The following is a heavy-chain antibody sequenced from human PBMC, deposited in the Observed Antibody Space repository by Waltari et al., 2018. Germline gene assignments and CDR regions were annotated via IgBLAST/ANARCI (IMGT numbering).Heavy chain of an antibody. D-gene: IGHD2-21*01. Sequence: QVQLQESGPGLVKPSETLSLTCAVSGYSISSGYYWGWIGQPPGKGLEWIGSIYHSGSTYYNPSLKSRVTISVDTSKNQFSLQLSSVTAADTAVYYCARQVVIAIGVDYWGQGTLVTVSS. V-gene: IGHV4-38-2*01. J-gene: IGHJ4*02. CDR1: GYSISSGYY. CDR2: IYHSGST. CDR3: ARQVVIAIGVDY.